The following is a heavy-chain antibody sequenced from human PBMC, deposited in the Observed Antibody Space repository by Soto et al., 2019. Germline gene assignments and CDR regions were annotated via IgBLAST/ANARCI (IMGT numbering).Heavy chain of an antibody. CDR1: GFTFMSHG. J-gene: IGHJ3*02. V-gene: IGHV3-33*01. CDR2: ISYDGSNQ. Sequence: GGSLRLSCAASGFTFMSHGMHWVRQAPGKGLEWVAVISYDGSNQYYADSVKGRFTISRDNSKNTLYLQMNSLRAEDTAVYYCARDSRLTPVAFDIWGQGTMVTVSS. CDR3: ARDSRLTPVAFDI.